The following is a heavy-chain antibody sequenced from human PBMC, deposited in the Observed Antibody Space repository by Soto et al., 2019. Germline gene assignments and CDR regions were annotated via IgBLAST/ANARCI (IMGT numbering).Heavy chain of an antibody. J-gene: IGHJ4*02. D-gene: IGHD3-22*01. Sequence: GGSLRLARAAPGLGVGSYGMHWARPPPGQRLGGVAVVWYDGSNKYYAGSVKGRFTISRDNSKNTLYPQMNSLRADDTAVYYCARARPLMYDSSGYYGFGAYYFDYSGQGTLVTVTS. CDR3: ARARPLMYDSSGYYGFGAYYFDY. CDR2: VWYDGSNK. V-gene: IGHV3-33*01. CDR1: GLGVGSYG.